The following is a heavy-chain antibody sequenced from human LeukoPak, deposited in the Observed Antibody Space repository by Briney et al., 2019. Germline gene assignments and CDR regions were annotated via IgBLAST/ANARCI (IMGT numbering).Heavy chain of an antibody. CDR3: ARDRDPYYYDSSGYYFDY. CDR1: GYTFTCYY. J-gene: IGHJ4*02. V-gene: IGHV1-2*02. Sequence: ASVKVSCKASGYTFTCYYMHWVRQAPGQGLEWMGWINPNSGGTNYAQKFQGRVTMTRDTSISTAYMELSRLGSDDTAVYYCARDRDPYYYDSSGYYFDYWGQGTLVTVSS. D-gene: IGHD3-22*01. CDR2: INPNSGGT.